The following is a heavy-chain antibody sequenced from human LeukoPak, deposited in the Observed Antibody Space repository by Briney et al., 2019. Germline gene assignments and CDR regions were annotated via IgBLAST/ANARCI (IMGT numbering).Heavy chain of an antibody. Sequence: GGSLRLSCAASGFTFSSYSMNWVRQAPGKGLEWVSSISSSSSYIYYADSVKGRFTISRDNAKNSLYLQMNSLRAEDTAVYYCARDLSPQAVVPSRCASDIWGQGTMVTVSS. CDR3: ARDLSPQAVVPSRCASDI. J-gene: IGHJ3*02. CDR1: GFTFSSYS. CDR2: ISSSSSYI. V-gene: IGHV3-21*01. D-gene: IGHD2-21*01.